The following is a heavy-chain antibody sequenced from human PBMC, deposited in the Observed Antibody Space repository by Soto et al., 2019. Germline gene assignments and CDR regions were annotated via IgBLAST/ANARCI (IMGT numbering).Heavy chain of an antibody. CDR2: IYYSGNT. D-gene: IGHD5-18*01. CDR3: AIDRRMATAGTARHYFGLDV. V-gene: IGHV4-31*03. CDR1: GGSIRSGGYY. J-gene: IGHJ6*02. Sequence: QVQLQESGPGLVKPSQTLSLTCTVSGGSIRSGGYYWSWVRPNPRRGLEWIGNIYYSGNTYYNPSLKSRLTISVDTSKNQFPLNLSSVTAADTAVYYWAIDRRMATAGTARHYFGLDVWGQGTTVTVSS.